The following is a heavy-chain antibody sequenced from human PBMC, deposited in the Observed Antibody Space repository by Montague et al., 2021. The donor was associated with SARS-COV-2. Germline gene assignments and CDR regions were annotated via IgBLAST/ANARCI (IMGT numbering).Heavy chain of an antibody. D-gene: IGHD2-21*01. CDR3: ARQDAWAYCGDECYRGWFDS. CDR1: FGSISTYY. J-gene: IGHJ5*01. V-gene: IGHV4-59*01. CDR2: IFYNGST. Sequence: SETLSLTCTVSFGSISTYYWSWIRQPPGKGLGWIGFIFYNGSTKYNPSLKRRVSISLDTSKNQFSLKLSSVTAADTAVYYCARQDAWAYCGDECYRGWFDSWGQGTLVTVSS.